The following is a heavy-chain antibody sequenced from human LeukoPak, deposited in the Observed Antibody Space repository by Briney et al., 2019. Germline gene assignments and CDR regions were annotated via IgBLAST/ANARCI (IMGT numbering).Heavy chain of an antibody. CDR2: IYYSGST. Sequence: SETLSLTCTVSGGSISSYYWSWIRQPPGKGLEWIGYIYYSGSTNYNPSLKSRVTISVDTSKNQFSLKLSSVTAADTAVYYCARAPGDTALIFDYWGQGTLVTVSS. CDR3: ARAPGDTALIFDY. CDR1: GGSISSYY. V-gene: IGHV4-59*01. J-gene: IGHJ4*02. D-gene: IGHD5-18*01.